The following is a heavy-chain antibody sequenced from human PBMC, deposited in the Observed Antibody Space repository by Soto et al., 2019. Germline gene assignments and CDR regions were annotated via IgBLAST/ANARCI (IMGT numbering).Heavy chain of an antibody. CDR2: INHSGST. J-gene: IGHJ6*02. Sequence: QVQLQQWGAGLLKPSETLSLTCAVYGGSFSGYYWSWIRQPPGKGLEWIGEINHSGSTNYNPSLKSRVTLSVDTSKNQFSLKLSSVTAADTAVYYCAMGPATASLYGMDVWGQGTTVTVSS. CDR3: AMGPATASLYGMDV. CDR1: GGSFSGYY. D-gene: IGHD2-2*01. V-gene: IGHV4-34*01.